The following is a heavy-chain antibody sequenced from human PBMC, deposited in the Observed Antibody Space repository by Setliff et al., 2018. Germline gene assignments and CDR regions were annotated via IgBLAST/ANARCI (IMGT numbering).Heavy chain of an antibody. CDR3: ARESAGDESVRHLYYTDV. Sequence: SETLSLTCTVSGGSMSSGPNYWSWIRQPAGRGLEWVGRVYSSVYSSGITSYNPSLKSRVTISMDTSKNQFSLGLTSVTAAVTAVYYCARESAGDESVRHLYYTDVWGRGTKVTVSS. J-gene: IGHJ6*03. CDR2: VYSSVYSSGIT. CDR1: GGSMSSGPNY. D-gene: IGHD1-1*01. V-gene: IGHV4-61*02.